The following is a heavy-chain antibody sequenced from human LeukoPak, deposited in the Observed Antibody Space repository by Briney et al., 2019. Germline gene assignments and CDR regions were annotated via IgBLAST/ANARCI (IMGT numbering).Heavy chain of an antibody. CDR1: GGSFSGYY. D-gene: IGHD1-26*01. CDR3: ARGGWELPKGSLDY. Sequence: PSETLSLTCAVYGGSFSGYYWSWIRQPPGKGLEWIGEINHSGSTNFNPSLKSRVTISVDASKNQFSLKLSSVTAADTAVYYCARGGWELPKGSLDYWGQGTLVTVSS. CDR2: INHSGST. J-gene: IGHJ4*02. V-gene: IGHV4-34*01.